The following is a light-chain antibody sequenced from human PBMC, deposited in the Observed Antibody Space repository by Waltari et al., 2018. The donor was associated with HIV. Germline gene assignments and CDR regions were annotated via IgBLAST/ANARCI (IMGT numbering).Light chain of an antibody. CDR1: SSNIGDNT. Sequence: QSVLTQPPSASGTPGQRVTISCSGSSSNIGDNTVNWYQHLPGPAPKLLIYTNTQRPSGVPDRFSGSKSGTSASLAISGLQSEDEADYYCATWDDSLNGHVVFGGGTKLTVL. CDR3: ATWDDSLNGHVV. V-gene: IGLV1-44*01. CDR2: TNT. J-gene: IGLJ2*01.